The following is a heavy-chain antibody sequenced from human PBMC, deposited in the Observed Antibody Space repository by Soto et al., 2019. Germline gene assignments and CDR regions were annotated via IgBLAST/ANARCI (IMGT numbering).Heavy chain of an antibody. CDR2: ISSRSAYA. CDR3: AKYYQCDSYYYGLDV. V-gene: IGHV3-21*01. CDR1: GFNFRTYS. Sequence: PGRSLRLSCAASGFNFRTYSMTWVRQAPGKGLEWFSLISSRSAYAYDADSVQGRFPVSXXXXTXSXYXQXXXLTAXDTAVYYCAKYYQCDSYYYGLDVCGQGSTVPVS. J-gene: IGHJ6*01. D-gene: IGHD2-21*01.